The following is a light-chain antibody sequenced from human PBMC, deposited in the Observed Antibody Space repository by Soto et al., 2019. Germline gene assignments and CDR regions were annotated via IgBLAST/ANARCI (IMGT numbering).Light chain of an antibody. CDR2: EAS. CDR1: QSVGNN. Sequence: EILLTQSPPTLSLSPGERATLSCMASQSVGNNLARYQQKRGQAPGLLIYEASTRATGIPARFSGSGSGTDFTLTISSLEPEDFAVYYCQQHAHWPLTCGGGTKVDIK. V-gene: IGKV3-11*01. J-gene: IGKJ4*01. CDR3: QQHAHWPLT.